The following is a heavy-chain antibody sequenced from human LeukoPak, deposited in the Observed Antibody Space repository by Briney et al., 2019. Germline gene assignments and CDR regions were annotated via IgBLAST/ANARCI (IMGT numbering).Heavy chain of an antibody. D-gene: IGHD5-12*01. J-gene: IGHJ4*02. V-gene: IGHV3-23*01. CDR1: GFTFSSSA. CDR3: ARDIVATTRDY. CDR2: ISGSDSST. Sequence: PGGSLRLSCAASGFTFSSSAMSWVRQAPGKGLEWVSTISGSDSSTHYADSVKGRFTISRDNSKNTLYLQMNSLRAEDTAVYYCARDIVATTRDYWGQGTLVTVSS.